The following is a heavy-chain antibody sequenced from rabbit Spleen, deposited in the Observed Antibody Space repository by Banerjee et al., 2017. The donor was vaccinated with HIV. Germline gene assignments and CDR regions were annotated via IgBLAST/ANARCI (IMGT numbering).Heavy chain of an antibody. D-gene: IGHD8-1*01. V-gene: IGHV1S40*01. CDR1: GFSFNSDYD. J-gene: IGHJ6*01. CDR2: IYAGSSGNT. Sequence: QSLEESGGGLVKPGASLTLTCKASGFSFNSDYDMCWVRQAPGKGLEWIACIYAGSSGNTYSATWAKGRFTISKTSSTTVTLQMTSLTAADTATYFCARDTGTSFSTYGMDLWGPGTLVTVS. CDR3: ARDTGTSFSTYGMDL.